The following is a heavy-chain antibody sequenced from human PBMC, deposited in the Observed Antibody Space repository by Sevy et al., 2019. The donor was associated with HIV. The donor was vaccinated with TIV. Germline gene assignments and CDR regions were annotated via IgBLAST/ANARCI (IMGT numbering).Heavy chain of an antibody. CDR1: GYTFTSYG. V-gene: IGHV1-18*01. Sequence: ASVKVSCKASGYTFTSYGISWVRQAPGQGLEWMGWISAYNGNTNYAQMLQGRVTMTTDTSTSTAYMELRSLRSDDTAVYYCARSPAGLLWFGELFFGPPYYYYYMDVWGKGTTVIVS. D-gene: IGHD3-10*01. CDR3: ARSPAGLLWFGELFFGPPYYYYYMDV. CDR2: ISAYNGNT. J-gene: IGHJ6*03.